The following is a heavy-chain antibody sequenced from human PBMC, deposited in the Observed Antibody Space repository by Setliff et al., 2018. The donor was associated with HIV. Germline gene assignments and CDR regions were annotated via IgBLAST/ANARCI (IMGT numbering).Heavy chain of an antibody. CDR1: GYTFTSYG. Sequence: ASVKVSCKASGYTFTSYGISWARQAPGQGLEWMGWISAYNGNTNYAQKLQGRVTMTTDTSTSTAYMELRSLRSDDTAVYYCARAQYPHYNFWSGYSPTGFDPWGQGTLVTVSS. CDR3: ARAQYPHYNFWSGYSPTGFDP. V-gene: IGHV1-18*01. J-gene: IGHJ5*02. CDR2: ISAYNGNT. D-gene: IGHD3-3*01.